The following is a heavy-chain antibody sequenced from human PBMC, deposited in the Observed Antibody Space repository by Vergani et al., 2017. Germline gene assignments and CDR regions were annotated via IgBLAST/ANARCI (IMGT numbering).Heavy chain of an antibody. CDR3: ARGGNVLRFLEWSSGNWFDP. Sequence: AASGFTFSSYWMSWVRQAPGKGLEWVANIKQDGSEKYYVDSVKGRFTISRDNAKNSLYLQMNSLRAEDTAVYYCARGGNVLRFLEWSSGNWFDPWGQGTLVTASS. D-gene: IGHD3-3*01. V-gene: IGHV3-7*04. CDR2: IKQDGSEK. J-gene: IGHJ5*02. CDR1: GFTFSSYW.